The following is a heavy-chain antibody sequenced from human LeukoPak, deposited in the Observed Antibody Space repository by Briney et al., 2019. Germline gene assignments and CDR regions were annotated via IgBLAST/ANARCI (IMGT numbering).Heavy chain of an antibody. J-gene: IGHJ4*02. CDR3: ARGRFSYDSTGYSSFYY. Sequence: PGGSLRLSCAASGFIFNRYGMGWVRQAPGKGLEWVSYISSSGSTIYYADSVKGRFTISRDNAKTSVYLQMNSLRAEDTAVYYCARGRFSYDSTGYSSFYYWGQGTLVTVSS. D-gene: IGHD3-22*01. CDR2: ISSSGSTI. V-gene: IGHV3-48*04. CDR1: GFIFNRYG.